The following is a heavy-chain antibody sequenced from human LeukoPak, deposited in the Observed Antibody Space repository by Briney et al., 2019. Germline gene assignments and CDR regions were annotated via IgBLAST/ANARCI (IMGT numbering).Heavy chain of an antibody. V-gene: IGHV4-59*01. CDR3: ASSTWTNWFDP. J-gene: IGHJ5*02. CDR2: IYYTGAT. CDR1: GGSISSYY. Sequence: KPSETLSLTCTVSGGSISSYYWTWIRQPPGKGLEWIGYIYYTGATSYNPSLKSRVTISVDTSKNQFSLKLSSVTAADTAVYYCASSTWTNWFDPWGQGTLVTVSS. D-gene: IGHD6-13*01.